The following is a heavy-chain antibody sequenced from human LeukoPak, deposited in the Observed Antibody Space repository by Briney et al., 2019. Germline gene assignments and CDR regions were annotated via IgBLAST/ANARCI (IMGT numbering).Heavy chain of an antibody. CDR2: NSSSSSTI. J-gene: IGHJ4*02. Sequence: SGGSLRLSCTAAGFTFGVYAMNWVRKAPGKGLEWVSYNSSSSSTIYYADSVKGRFTISRDNAKNSLYLQMNSLRDEDTAVYYCARVAWRGGALDYWGQGTLVTVSS. D-gene: IGHD2-21*01. CDR1: GFTFGVYA. V-gene: IGHV3-48*02. CDR3: ARVAWRGGALDY.